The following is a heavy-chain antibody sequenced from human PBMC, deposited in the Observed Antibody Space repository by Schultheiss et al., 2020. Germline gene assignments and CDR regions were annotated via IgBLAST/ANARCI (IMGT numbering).Heavy chain of an antibody. CDR1: GGSISSGGYY. J-gene: IGHJ5*02. Sequence: SQTLSLTCTVSGGSISSGGYYWSWIRQPPGKGLEWIGYIYYSGSTYYNPSLKSRVTISVDASKNQFSLKVSSVTAADTAVYYCARGYRGWQNWFDPWGQGTLV. CDR2: IYYSGST. V-gene: IGHV4-30-4*08. CDR3: ARGYRGWQNWFDP. D-gene: IGHD6-19*01.